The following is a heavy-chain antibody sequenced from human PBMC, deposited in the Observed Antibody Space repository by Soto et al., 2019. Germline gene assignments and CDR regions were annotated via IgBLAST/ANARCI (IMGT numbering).Heavy chain of an antibody. D-gene: IGHD6-13*01. CDR1: GFTFSSYS. CDR3: ARDMDSSSWYSGYYYYGMDV. J-gene: IGHJ6*02. Sequence: EVQLVESGGGLVQPGGSLRLSCAASGFTFSSYSMNWVRQAPGKGLEWVSYISSSSSTIYYADSVKGRFTISRDNAKNSLNMQMNSLSAEDTAVYYCARDMDSSSWYSGYYYYGMDVWGQGTTVTVSS. CDR2: ISSSSSTI. V-gene: IGHV3-48*01.